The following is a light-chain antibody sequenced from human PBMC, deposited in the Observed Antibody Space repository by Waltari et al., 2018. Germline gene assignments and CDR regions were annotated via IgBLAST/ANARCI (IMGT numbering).Light chain of an antibody. CDR3: QQYNSAPWT. CDR2: KAS. J-gene: IGKJ1*01. V-gene: IGKV1-12*01. Sequence: DIQMTQSPSSLSASVGDRVTITCRASQGISSWLAWYQQKPGKAPKLLIYKASSLQSGVPSRFSGSGSGTDFTLIISSLQPEDFVSYYCQQYNSAPWTFGQGTKVEIK. CDR1: QGISSW.